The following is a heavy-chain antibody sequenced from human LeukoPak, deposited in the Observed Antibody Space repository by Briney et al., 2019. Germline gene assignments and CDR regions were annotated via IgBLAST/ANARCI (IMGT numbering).Heavy chain of an antibody. D-gene: IGHD2-21*02. V-gene: IGHV1-69*10. Sequence: SVKVSCKASGGTFSSYAISWVRQAPGQGLEWMGRIIPIFGIANYAQKFQGRVTITADKSTSTAYMELGSLRSEDTAVYYCARDLGDTVVVTAIGAGGFDPWGQGTLVTVSS. CDR3: ARDLGDTVVVTAIGAGGFDP. CDR1: GGTFSSYA. J-gene: IGHJ5*02. CDR2: IIPIFGIA.